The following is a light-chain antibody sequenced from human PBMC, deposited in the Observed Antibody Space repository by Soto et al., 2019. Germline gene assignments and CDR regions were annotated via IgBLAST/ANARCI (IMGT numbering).Light chain of an antibody. CDR2: GAS. CDR1: QSVSSGA. Sequence: IGLTDAACAVSLSPREGASRSWRASQSVSSGAFAWYQQKPGQAPRLLIYGASNRATGIPDRFSGSGSGTDFPLTISSLEPEDFAVYYCPQYGSSGTFRQGTRWIS. V-gene: IGKV3-20*01. J-gene: IGKJ1*01. CDR3: PQYGSSGT.